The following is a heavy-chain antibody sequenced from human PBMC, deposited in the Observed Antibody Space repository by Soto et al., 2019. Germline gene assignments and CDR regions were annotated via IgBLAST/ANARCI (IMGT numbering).Heavy chain of an antibody. CDR1: GFTFSSYG. CDR2: ISYDGSNK. Sequence: PGGSLRLSCAASGFTFSSYGMHWVRQAPGKGLEWVAVISYDGSNKYYADSVKGRFTISRDNCKNTLYLQMRSLRAEDTAVYYCAKAKNDFWSGYYPPSRFSGMDVWRQETTLTISS. J-gene: IGHJ6*02. CDR3: AKAKNDFWSGYYPPSRFSGMDV. V-gene: IGHV3-30*18. D-gene: IGHD3-3*01.